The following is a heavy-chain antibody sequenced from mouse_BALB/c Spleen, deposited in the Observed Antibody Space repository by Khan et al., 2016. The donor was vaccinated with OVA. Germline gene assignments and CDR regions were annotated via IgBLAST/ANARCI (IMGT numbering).Heavy chain of an antibody. CDR3: ARVGYNGTMDC. Sequence: LVESGPELKKPGETVQISCKASGFTFTNYGMSWVKQAPGKGLKWMGWINTYTGKPTFDDDFKGRFAFSLETSASTAYLQINSLKNEDTATYFCARVGYNGTMDCWGQGTSVTVSS. V-gene: IGHV9-3-1*01. CDR1: GFTFTNYG. D-gene: IGHD2-14*01. CDR2: INTYTGKP. J-gene: IGHJ4*01.